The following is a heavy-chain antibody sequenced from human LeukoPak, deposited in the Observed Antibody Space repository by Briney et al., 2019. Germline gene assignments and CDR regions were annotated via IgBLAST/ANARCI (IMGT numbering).Heavy chain of an antibody. CDR1: GGSISSVY. D-gene: IGHD5-12*01. J-gene: IGHJ3*02. CDR3: ARESPYDGAFDI. V-gene: IGHV4-59*01. Sequence: SETLSLTCSVSGGSISSVYWTWVRQPPGKGLEWIGYIYYSGSTNYNPSLKSRVTTSLDTSTNQFSLKLSSVTAADTAVYYCARESPYDGAFDIWGQGTVVTVSS. CDR2: IYYSGST.